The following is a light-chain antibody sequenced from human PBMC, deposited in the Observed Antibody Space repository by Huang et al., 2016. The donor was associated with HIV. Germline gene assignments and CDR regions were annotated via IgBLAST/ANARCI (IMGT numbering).Light chain of an antibody. CDR2: GAS. CDR1: QSIRKY. CDR3: QQSYSTLLFT. J-gene: IGKJ3*01. Sequence: DIQMTQSPSSLSASVGVRVTITCRASQSIRKYLNWYQQKPGKAPKLLIYGASSLQSGVPSGFSGSGSGTDFTLTISSLQPEDFATYYCQQSYSTLLFTFGPGTKVDI. V-gene: IGKV1-39*01.